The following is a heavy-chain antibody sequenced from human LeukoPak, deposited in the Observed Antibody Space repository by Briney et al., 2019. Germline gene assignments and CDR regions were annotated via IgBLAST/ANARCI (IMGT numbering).Heavy chain of an antibody. CDR3: ATGHGENGGSYFDY. CDR1: GFTFSSYG. CDR2: ISYDGSNK. Sequence: GGSLRLSCAASGFTFSSYGMHWVRQAPGKGLEWVAVISYDGSNKYYADSVKGRFTISRDNSKNTLYLQMNSLRAEDTAVYYCATGHGENGGSYFDYWGQGPLVTVSS. D-gene: IGHD4-17*01. V-gene: IGHV3-30*03. J-gene: IGHJ4*02.